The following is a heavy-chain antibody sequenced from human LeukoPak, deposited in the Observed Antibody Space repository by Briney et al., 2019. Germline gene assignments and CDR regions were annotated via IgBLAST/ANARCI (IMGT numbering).Heavy chain of an antibody. V-gene: IGHV5-51*01. Sequence: GESLKISCKGSGYSFTSYWIGWVRQMPGKGLEWMGIIYPGDSDTRYSPSFQGQVTISADKSISTAYLQWSSLKASDTAMYYCARGGLDYYDSSGYYPPGAFDIWGQGTMVTVSS. J-gene: IGHJ3*02. D-gene: IGHD3-22*01. CDR3: ARGGLDYYDSSGYYPPGAFDI. CDR2: IYPGDSDT. CDR1: GYSFTSYW.